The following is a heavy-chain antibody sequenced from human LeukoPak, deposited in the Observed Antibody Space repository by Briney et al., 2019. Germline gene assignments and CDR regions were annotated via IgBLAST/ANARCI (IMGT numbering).Heavy chain of an antibody. CDR1: GGSFSTSSYC. CDR3: AREIQP. D-gene: IGHD1-1*01. J-gene: IGHJ5*02. CDR2: VCYSGST. Sequence: PWGTLSLTCTVSGGSFSTSSYCWGWHRQPPGMGLEWIGSVCYSGSTYNSPSLKSRVTISVDTSKNQFSLKLSSVTAADTAVYYCAREIQPWGQGTLVTVSS. V-gene: IGHV4-39*07.